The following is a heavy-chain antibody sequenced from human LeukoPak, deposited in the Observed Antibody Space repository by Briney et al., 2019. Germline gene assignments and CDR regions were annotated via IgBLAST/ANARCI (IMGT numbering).Heavy chain of an antibody. V-gene: IGHV4-39*01. J-gene: IGHJ4*02. CDR2: IYYSGST. Sequence: PSGTLSLTCTVSGGSISSSSYYWGWIRQPPGKGLEWIGSIYYSGSTYYNPSLKSRVTISVDTSKNQFSLKLSSVTAADTAVYYCARRVPTPLTLGYFDYWGQGTLVTVSS. CDR3: ARRVPTPLTLGYFDY. D-gene: IGHD1-1*01. CDR1: GGSISSSSYY.